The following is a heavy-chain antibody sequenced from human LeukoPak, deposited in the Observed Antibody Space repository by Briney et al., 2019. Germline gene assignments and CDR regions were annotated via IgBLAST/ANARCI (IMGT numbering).Heavy chain of an antibody. CDR2: IRYDGSNK. D-gene: IGHD1-26*01. Sequence: GGSLRLSCAASGFTFSSYGMHWVRQAPGKGLEWVAFIRYDGSNKYYADSVKGRFTISRDNSKDTLYLQMNSLRAEDTAVYYCAAWDEYYYYMDVWGKGTTVTISS. J-gene: IGHJ6*03. V-gene: IGHV3-30*02. CDR1: GFTFSSYG. CDR3: AAWDEYYYYMDV.